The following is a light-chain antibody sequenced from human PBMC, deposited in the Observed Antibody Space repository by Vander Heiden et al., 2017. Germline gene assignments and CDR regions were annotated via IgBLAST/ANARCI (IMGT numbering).Light chain of an antibody. V-gene: IGKV4-1*01. Sequence: DLVLTPSPASLAVSLGERATIDYKSSKSVLFNSNNRNYLAWYQQKPGQPPRLLIYWASTRESGVPDRFSGSGSGTDFTLTISSLQAEDVAVYYCQQYYDTRWTFGQGTKVEIK. CDR1: KSVLFNSNNRNY. CDR3: QQYYDTRWT. CDR2: WAS. J-gene: IGKJ1*01.